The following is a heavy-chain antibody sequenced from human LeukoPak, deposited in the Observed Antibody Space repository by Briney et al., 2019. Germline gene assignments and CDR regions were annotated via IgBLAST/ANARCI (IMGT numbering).Heavy chain of an antibody. CDR1: GYTFTSYG. Sequence: ASVTVSLKGSGYTFTSYGISWVRQAPAQGLEWMGWINAYNGNTHNAQKLQGRVTMTRDTSSSTAYMERRSLRSDDTAVDDCARDMTATYSSSWPATFDYWGQGTLVTVSS. CDR3: ARDMTATYSSSWPATFDY. CDR2: INAYNGNT. D-gene: IGHD6-13*01. J-gene: IGHJ4*02. V-gene: IGHV1-18*01.